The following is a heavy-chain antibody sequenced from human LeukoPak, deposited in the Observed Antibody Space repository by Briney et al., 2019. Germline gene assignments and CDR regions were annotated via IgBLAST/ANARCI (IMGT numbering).Heavy chain of an antibody. V-gene: IGHV3-30*03. J-gene: IGHJ4*02. CDR2: ISYDGSNK. Sequence: GGSLRLSCAASGFTFSSYGMHWVRQAPGKGLEWVAVISYDGSNKYYADSVKGRFTISRDNSKNTLYLQMNSLRAEDTAVYYCAFSGYSYGFDYWGQGTLVTVSS. CDR1: GFTFSSYG. CDR3: AFSGYSYGFDY. D-gene: IGHD5-18*01.